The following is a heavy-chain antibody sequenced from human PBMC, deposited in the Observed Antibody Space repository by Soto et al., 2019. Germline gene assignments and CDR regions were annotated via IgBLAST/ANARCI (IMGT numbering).Heavy chain of an antibody. D-gene: IGHD3-10*01. V-gene: IGHV5-51*01. CDR1: GYSFTSYW. CDR3: FHGQLTISADKSFRTAYLKWSSLKASDTAMYYCGRLVREGSSSWYRNWFDP. Sequence: GESLKISCKGSGYSFTSYWIGWVRQMPGKGLEWMGIIYPGDSDTRYSPSFQGQVTIPADKSISPAYLQWSSPDPSDTGYRPPFHGQLTISADKSFRTAYLKWSSLKASDTAMYYCGRLVREGSSSWYRNWFDPWGQGTLVTVSS. J-gene: IGHJ5*02. CDR2: IYPGDSDT.